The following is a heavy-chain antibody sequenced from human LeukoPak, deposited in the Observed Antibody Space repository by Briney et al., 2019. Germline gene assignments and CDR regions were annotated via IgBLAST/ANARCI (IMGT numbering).Heavy chain of an antibody. V-gene: IGHV3-23*01. D-gene: IGHD6-19*01. CDR2: IDGSGDST. J-gene: IGHJ4*02. Sequence: GGSLRLSCAASGFTFRTFAMAWVREAPGKGLQWVSSIDGSGDSTYYADSVKGRFTISRDNSKNTLYLRMNRLRAGDTAVYYCAKVIDTSIAVASADFDYWGQGNLVTVSS. CDR1: GFTFRTFA. CDR3: AKVIDTSIAVASADFDY.